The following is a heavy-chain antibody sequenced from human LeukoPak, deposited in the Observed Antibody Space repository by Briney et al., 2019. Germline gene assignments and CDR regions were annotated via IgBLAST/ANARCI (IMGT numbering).Heavy chain of an antibody. CDR3: ASGMVRGSLFYYYMDV. CDR1: GGTFSSYA. V-gene: IGHV1-69*13. Sequence: ASVKVSCKASGGTFSSYAISWVRQAPGQGLEWMGGIIPIFGTANYAQKFQGRVTITADESTSTACMELSSLRSEDTAVYYCASGMVRGSLFYYYMDVWGKGTTVTISS. CDR2: IIPIFGTA. J-gene: IGHJ6*03. D-gene: IGHD3-10*01.